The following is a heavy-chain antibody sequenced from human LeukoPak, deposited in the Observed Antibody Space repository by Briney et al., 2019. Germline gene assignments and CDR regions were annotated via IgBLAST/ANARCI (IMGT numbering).Heavy chain of an antibody. V-gene: IGHV3-30-3*01. D-gene: IGHD6-13*01. CDR1: GFTFSSYA. J-gene: IGHJ4*02. Sequence: GGSLRLSCAASGFTFSSYAMHWVRQAPGKGLEWVAVISYDGSNKYFADSVKGRFTISRDNSKNTLYLQMNSLRAEDTAVYYCARTAAPYRQQLPSDYWGQGTLVTVSS. CDR3: ARTAAPYRQQLPSDY. CDR2: ISYDGSNK.